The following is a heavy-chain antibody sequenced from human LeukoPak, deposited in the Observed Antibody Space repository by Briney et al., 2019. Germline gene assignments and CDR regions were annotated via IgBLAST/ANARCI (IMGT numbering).Heavy chain of an antibody. CDR2: IIPVFGTV. V-gene: IGHV1-69*06. D-gene: IGHD5-18*01. CDR3: ARAHGYSYGYSV. Sequence: SVKVSCKASGGTFSSYAINWIRQAPGQGLEWMGGIIPVFGTVDYAQKFQGRVTITADKSTSIAYMELSSLKSEDTAVYYCARAHGYSYGYSVWGQGTLVTVSS. CDR1: GGTFSSYA. J-gene: IGHJ4*02.